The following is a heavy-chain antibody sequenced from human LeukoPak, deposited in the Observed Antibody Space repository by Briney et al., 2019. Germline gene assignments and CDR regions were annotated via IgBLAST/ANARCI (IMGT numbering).Heavy chain of an antibody. CDR1: GGSISSSSYY. V-gene: IGHV4-39*07. CDR2: IYYSGST. J-gene: IGHJ3*02. CDR3: ARLRMTTVVTPSVAFDI. Sequence: SETLSLTCTVSGGSISSSSYYWGWIRQPPRKGLEWIGSIYYSGSTYYNPSLKSRVTISVDTSKNQFSLKLSSVTAADTAVYYCARLRMTTVVTPSVAFDIWGQGTMVTVSS. D-gene: IGHD4-23*01.